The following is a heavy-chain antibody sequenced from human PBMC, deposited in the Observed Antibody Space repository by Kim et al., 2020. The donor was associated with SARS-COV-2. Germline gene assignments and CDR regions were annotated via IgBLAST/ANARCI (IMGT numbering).Heavy chain of an antibody. CDR1: GYTFTSYD. Sequence: ASVKVSCKASGYTFTSYDINWVRQATGQGLEWMGWMNPNSGNTGYAQKFQGRVTMTRNTSISTAYMELSILRSEDTAVYYCARGTVGITMVRGVIKYYYYYGMDVWGQGTTVTVSS. V-gene: IGHV1-8*01. J-gene: IGHJ6*02. CDR3: ARGTVGITMVRGVIKYYYYYGMDV. CDR2: MNPNSGNT. D-gene: IGHD3-10*01.